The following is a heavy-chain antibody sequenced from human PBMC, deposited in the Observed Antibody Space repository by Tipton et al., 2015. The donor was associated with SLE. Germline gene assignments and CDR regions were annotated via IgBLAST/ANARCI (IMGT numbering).Heavy chain of an antibody. D-gene: IGHD1-26*01. J-gene: IGHJ4*02. Sequence: TLSLTCTVSDASMNYYYWTWIRQTPGKGLEWIGYIHYSGSTNCAPSLKSRVTISVDTSKNQFSLNLRSVTAADTAVYYCARDLYGGATRLAYWGQGTLVTVSS. V-gene: IGHV4-59*01. CDR2: IHYSGST. CDR3: ARDLYGGATRLAY. CDR1: DASMNYYY.